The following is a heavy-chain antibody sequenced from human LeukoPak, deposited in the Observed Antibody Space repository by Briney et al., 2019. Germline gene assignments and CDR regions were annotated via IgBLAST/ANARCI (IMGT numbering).Heavy chain of an antibody. CDR2: IYNDGGT. V-gene: IGHV3-53*01. CDR3: AKDLHYGSADY. D-gene: IGHD3-10*01. Sequence: GGSLRLSCAASGFTVSSNYMSWVRQGPGKGLEWVALIYNDGGTHYTDSVKGRFTISRDNAKNALYLQMNSLRAEDTAVYYCAKDLHYGSADYWGQGTLVTVSS. J-gene: IGHJ4*02. CDR1: GFTVSSNY.